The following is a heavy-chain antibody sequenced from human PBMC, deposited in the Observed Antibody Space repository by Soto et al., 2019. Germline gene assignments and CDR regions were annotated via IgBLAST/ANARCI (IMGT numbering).Heavy chain of an antibody. CDR1: GFTFSSYW. CDR2: IKQDGSEK. Sequence: GGSLRLSCAASGFTFSSYWMSWVRQAPGKGLEWVANIKQDGSEKYYVDSVKGRFTISRDNAKNSLYLQMNSLRAEDTAVYYCARDHTARDYYYGMDVWGQGTTVTVSS. CDR3: ARDHTARDYYYGMDV. D-gene: IGHD5-18*01. V-gene: IGHV3-7*01. J-gene: IGHJ6*02.